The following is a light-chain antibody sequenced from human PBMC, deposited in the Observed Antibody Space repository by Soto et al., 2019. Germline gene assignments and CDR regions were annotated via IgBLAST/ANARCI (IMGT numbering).Light chain of an antibody. Sequence: QSVLTQPASVSGSPGQSITISCTGTSSDVGRYNLVTWYQHYPGKAPELMIYDVSKRPSGGVNRFSGSKSGNTASLTISGLQAEDEADYYCCTYAGSNTYVFGTGTKVTV. CDR2: DVS. V-gene: IGLV2-23*02. CDR1: SSDVGRYNL. CDR3: CTYAGSNTYV. J-gene: IGLJ1*01.